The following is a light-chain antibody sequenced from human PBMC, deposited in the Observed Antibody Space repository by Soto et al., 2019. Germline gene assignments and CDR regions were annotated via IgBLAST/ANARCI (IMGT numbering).Light chain of an antibody. Sequence: QLVLTQPPSASGTPGQRVTISCSGSSSNIGRNTVSWYQHLPGTAPKLLIFTDNQRPSGVPDRFSGSKSGTSASLVVSGLQSEDEADYYCAAWHERLNGFYVFGTGTKLTVL. CDR3: AAWHERLNGFYV. J-gene: IGLJ1*01. CDR1: SSNIGRNT. V-gene: IGLV1-44*01. CDR2: TDN.